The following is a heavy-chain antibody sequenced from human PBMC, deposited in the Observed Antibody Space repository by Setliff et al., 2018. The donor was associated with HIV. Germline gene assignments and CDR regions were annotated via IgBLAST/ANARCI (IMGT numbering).Heavy chain of an antibody. J-gene: IGHJ4*02. CDR3: AKSSWWEPRAY. V-gene: IGHV3-21*04. Sequence: PGGSLRLSCAASGFTFSSYSMNWVRQAPGKGLEWVSFISSSSSYIYYADSGKGRFTSSRDNSKNTLYLQMKSLRAEDTAVYYCAKSSWWEPRAYWGQGTLVTVSS. D-gene: IGHD2-15*01. CDR2: ISSSSSYI. CDR1: GFTFSSYS.